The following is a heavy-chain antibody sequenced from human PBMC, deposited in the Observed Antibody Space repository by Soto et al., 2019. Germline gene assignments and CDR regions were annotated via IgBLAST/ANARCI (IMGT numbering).Heavy chain of an antibody. Sequence: QVQLVQSGAEVKKPGSSVKVSCKASGGTFSSYAISWVRQAPGQGLEWMGGIIPIFGTANYAQKFQGRVTITADESTRTADMGLSSLRSEDTALYYWARGCCGGDCYRLQFGFWGQRTLVTVSS. D-gene: IGHD2-21*02. V-gene: IGHV1-69*01. CDR2: IIPIFGTA. CDR1: GGTFSSYA. J-gene: IGHJ4*02. CDR3: ARGCCGGDCYRLQFGF.